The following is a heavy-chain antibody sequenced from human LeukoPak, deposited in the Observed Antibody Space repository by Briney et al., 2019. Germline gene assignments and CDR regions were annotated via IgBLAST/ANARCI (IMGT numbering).Heavy chain of an antibody. D-gene: IGHD4-17*01. CDR2: IYTSGSA. Sequence: PSETLSLTCTVSAGSISSYYWSCIRQPPGQGLEWIGYIYTSGSANSNTSLKSRVTISVDTSKNQFSLKLSSVTAAYTAVYYCASGTTVKAFDIWGKGTMVTVSS. V-gene: IGHV4-4*09. CDR1: AGSISSYY. CDR3: ASGTTVKAFDI. J-gene: IGHJ3*02.